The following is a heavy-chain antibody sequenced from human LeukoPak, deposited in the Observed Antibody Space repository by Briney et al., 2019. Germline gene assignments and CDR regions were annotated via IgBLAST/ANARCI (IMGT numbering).Heavy chain of an antibody. Sequence: GGSLRLSCAASGFTFSSYGMHWVRQAPGKGLEWVAVIWYDGSNKYYADSVKGRFTISRDNSKNTLYLQMNSLRAEDTAVYYCARASSSSWYDYWGQGTLVTVSS. CDR2: IWYDGSNK. V-gene: IGHV3-33*01. D-gene: IGHD6-13*01. CDR1: GFTFSSYG. J-gene: IGHJ4*02. CDR3: ARASSSSWYDY.